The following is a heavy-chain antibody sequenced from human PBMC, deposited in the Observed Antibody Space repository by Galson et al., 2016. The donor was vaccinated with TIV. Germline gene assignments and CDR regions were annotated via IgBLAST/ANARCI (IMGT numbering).Heavy chain of an antibody. Sequence: QSGAEVKKPGESLKISCKGSGYSFSTYWIAWVRQMPGKGLEWMGNIYPADSDTKYSPSFQGQVTISADKSITTAYLQWTSLKASDTAMYYCARERGPGYCDDSSCYGYYGMDVWGQGTTVTVSS. D-gene: IGHD2-2*03. CDR1: GYSFSTYW. CDR2: IYPADSDT. J-gene: IGHJ6*02. V-gene: IGHV5-51*01. CDR3: ARERGPGYCDDSSCYGYYGMDV.